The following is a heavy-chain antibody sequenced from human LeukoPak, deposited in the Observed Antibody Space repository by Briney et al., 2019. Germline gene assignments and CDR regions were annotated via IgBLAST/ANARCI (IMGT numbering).Heavy chain of an antibody. Sequence: GGSLRLSCAASGFTFSSYGLHWVRQAPGEGLDWVAVISSDGSKQYYADSAKGRFSISRDNSKSTLYLQMNSLRAEDTAVYYCARAHHANDYGEREPWAFDIWGQGTMVTVSS. CDR2: ISSDGSKQ. J-gene: IGHJ3*02. D-gene: IGHD4-17*01. V-gene: IGHV3-30*03. CDR1: GFTFSSYG. CDR3: ARAHHANDYGEREPWAFDI.